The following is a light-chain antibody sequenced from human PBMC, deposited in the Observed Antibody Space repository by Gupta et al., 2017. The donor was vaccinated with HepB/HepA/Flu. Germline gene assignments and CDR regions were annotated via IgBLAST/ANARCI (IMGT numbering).Light chain of an antibody. J-gene: IGKJ1*01. Sequence: EIVLTQSPATMSLSPGERATLSCRASQSISSSLAGYQQNSGQAPRLLIYDASNRATGIPARFSGSGSGTDFTLTISSLEPEDFAVYYCQQRNSGPVTFGQGTKVEAK. V-gene: IGKV3-11*01. CDR1: QSISSS. CDR3: QQRNSGPVT. CDR2: DAS.